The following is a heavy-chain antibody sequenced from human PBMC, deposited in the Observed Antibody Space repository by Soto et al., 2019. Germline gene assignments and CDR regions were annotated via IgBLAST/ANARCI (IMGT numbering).Heavy chain of an antibody. V-gene: IGHV3-48*02. CDR1: GFTFSSYS. CDR3: SWWLSPY. D-gene: IGHD2-8*02. Sequence: PGGSLRLSCAASGFTFSSYSMNWVLQAPGKGLEWFSYISSSSSTIYYADSVKCRFTISRDNAKNSLYLQMNSLRDEDTAVYYCSWWLSPYWGQGTLVTVSS. CDR2: ISSSSSTI. J-gene: IGHJ4*02.